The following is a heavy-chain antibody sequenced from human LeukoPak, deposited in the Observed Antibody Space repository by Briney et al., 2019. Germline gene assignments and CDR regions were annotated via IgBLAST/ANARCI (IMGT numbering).Heavy chain of an antibody. CDR1: GGTFSSYA. CDR3: ARAPAFLLWFGELLGAFDI. D-gene: IGHD3-10*01. V-gene: IGHV1-69*13. Sequence: SVKVSCKASGGTFSSYAISWVRQAPGQGLEWMGGIIPIFGTANYAQKFQGRVTITADESTSTAYMELSSLRSEDTAVYYCARAPAFLLWFGELLGAFDIWGQGTMVTVSS. J-gene: IGHJ3*02. CDR2: IIPIFGTA.